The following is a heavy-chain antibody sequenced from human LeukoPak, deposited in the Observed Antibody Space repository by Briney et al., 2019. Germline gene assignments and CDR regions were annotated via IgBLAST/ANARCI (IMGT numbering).Heavy chain of an antibody. Sequence: ASVKVSCKASGYTFTGYYMHWVRQAPGQGLEWMGWINPNSGGTNHAQKFQGRVTMTRDTSISTAYMELSRLRSDDTAVYYCARESGSKTTLGARYMDVWGKGTTVTVSS. D-gene: IGHD3-16*01. J-gene: IGHJ6*03. V-gene: IGHV1-2*02. CDR3: ARESGSKTTLGARYMDV. CDR1: GYTFTGYY. CDR2: INPNSGGT.